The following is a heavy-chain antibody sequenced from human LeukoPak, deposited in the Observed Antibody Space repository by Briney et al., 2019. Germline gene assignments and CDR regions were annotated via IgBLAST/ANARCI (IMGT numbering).Heavy chain of an antibody. Sequence: GGSRRLSCAASGFTFSSYWMHWVRQAPGKGLVWASRIVTDGSSTSYADSVKGRFTISRDNSKNTLYLQMNSLRAEDTAVYYCAKGVTMIVVANDLNWFDPWGQGTLVTVSS. V-gene: IGHV3-74*01. CDR1: GFTFSSYW. D-gene: IGHD3-22*01. CDR3: AKGVTMIVVANDLNWFDP. CDR2: IVTDGSST. J-gene: IGHJ5*02.